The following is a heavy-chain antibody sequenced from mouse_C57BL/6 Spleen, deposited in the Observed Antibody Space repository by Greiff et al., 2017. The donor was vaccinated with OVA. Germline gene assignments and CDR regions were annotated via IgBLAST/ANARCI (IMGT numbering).Heavy chain of an antibody. CDR3: ARLITTVAWGCDG. CDR2: IDPEDGET. V-gene: IGHV14-2*01. J-gene: IGHJ1*03. D-gene: IGHD1-1*01. CDR1: GFNIKDYY. Sequence: VQLQQSGAELVKPGASVKLSCTASGFNIKDYYMHWVKQRTEQGLEWIGRIDPEDGETNYAPKFQGKATITADPSSNTAYLQLSSLTSEDTAVYYGARLITTVAWGCDGWGTGTTVTVSS.